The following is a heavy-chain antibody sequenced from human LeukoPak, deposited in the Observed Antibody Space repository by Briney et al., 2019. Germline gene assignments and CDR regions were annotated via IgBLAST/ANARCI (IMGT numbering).Heavy chain of an antibody. V-gene: IGHV1-46*01. Sequence: GASVKVSCKASGYTFTSYYIHWVRQAPGQGLEWMAIINPSGGSTSYAEKFQGRVTLTRDMSTSTVYMELSSLRSEDTAVYYCAREGSAFDIWGQGTMVTVSS. J-gene: IGHJ3*02. CDR2: INPSGGST. CDR1: GYTFTSYY. CDR3: AREGSAFDI.